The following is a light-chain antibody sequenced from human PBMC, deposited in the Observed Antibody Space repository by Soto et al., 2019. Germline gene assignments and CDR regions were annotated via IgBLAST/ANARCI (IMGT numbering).Light chain of an antibody. J-gene: IGLJ3*02. CDR1: SSNLGSNS. CDR3: AVWDDRLNGPV. Sequence: QSVLTQPPSASGTPGQRVSISCSGSSSNLGSNSVNWYQHLPGTAPKLLISSNNQRPSGVPDRFSGSKSDTSASLAISGLQSEDEADYYCAVWDDRLNGPVFGGGTKVTVL. V-gene: IGLV1-44*01. CDR2: SNN.